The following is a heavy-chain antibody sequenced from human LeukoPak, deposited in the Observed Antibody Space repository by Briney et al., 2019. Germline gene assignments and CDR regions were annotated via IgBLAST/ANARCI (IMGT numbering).Heavy chain of an antibody. D-gene: IGHD5-18*01. V-gene: IGHV3-74*01. J-gene: IGHJ4*02. CDR1: GFTFSTYW. CDR2: ISADGSST. Sequence: GGSLRLSCVASGFTFSTYWMHWVRQAPGKGLVWVSRISADGSSTTYADSVKGRFTLSRDNAKNTLYLQMNSLRADDTAVYYCARERGYNYGFTLDYWGQGTLVTVSS. CDR3: ARERGYNYGFTLDY.